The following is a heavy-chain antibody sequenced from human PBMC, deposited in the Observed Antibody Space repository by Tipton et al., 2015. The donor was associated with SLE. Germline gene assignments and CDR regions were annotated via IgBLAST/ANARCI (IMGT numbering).Heavy chain of an antibody. CDR3: ARTLDTLDI. V-gene: IGHV4-39*07. Sequence: TLSLTCTVSGGSITSNNYYWGWIRQPPGKGLEWIGSIYNSGTTYYNPSLKSRLIMSVDVSKNQFSLKLTSVTAADTAVYYCARTLDTLDIWGQGTMVTVSS. CDR1: GGSITSNNYY. CDR2: IYNSGTT. J-gene: IGHJ3*02.